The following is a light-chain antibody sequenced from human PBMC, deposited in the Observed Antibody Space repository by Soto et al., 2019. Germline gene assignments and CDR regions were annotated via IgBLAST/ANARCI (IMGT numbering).Light chain of an antibody. J-gene: IGLJ1*01. CDR3: SSYTSTSSYV. CDR1: SSDVGGYNS. V-gene: IGLV2-14*03. CDR2: EVS. Sequence: QSALTQPASVSGSPGQSITASCTGTSSDVGGYNSVSWYQQHPGKPPKLIIYEVSNRPSGVSDRFSGSKSGNTASLTTSGLQAEDEADYYCSSYTSTSSYVFXTGTKVTVL.